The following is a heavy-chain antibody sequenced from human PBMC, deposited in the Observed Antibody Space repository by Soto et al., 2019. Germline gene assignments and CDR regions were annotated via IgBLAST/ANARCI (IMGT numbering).Heavy chain of an antibody. V-gene: IGHV3-48*02. Sequence: GGSLRLSCAASGFTFSSFHMNWVRQAPGRGLEWVAYITSSSDTIYYSDSVKGRFTISRDNGRNSLFLQMNSLRDEDTAVYYCARVVVVIPPGYYYAMDVWGQGNTVTVS. CDR1: GFTFSSFH. D-gene: IGHD3-22*01. CDR2: ITSSSDTI. J-gene: IGHJ6*02. CDR3: ARVVVVIPPGYYYAMDV.